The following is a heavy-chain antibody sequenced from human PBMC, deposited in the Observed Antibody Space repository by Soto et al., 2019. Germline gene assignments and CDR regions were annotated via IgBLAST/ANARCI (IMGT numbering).Heavy chain of an antibody. CDR2: IYSSGST. CDR1: GGSLSRGDYL. J-gene: IGHJ4*02. CDR3: AIYGGNSVYFNY. Sequence: SETLFLTCTCSGGSLSRGDYLSSWLRQPPGKGLEWIGYIYSSGSTYYNPSLKSRVTISVDTSKNQFSLKLSSVTAADTAGYYCAIYGGNSVYFNYWCPGTLVSVST. V-gene: IGHV4-30-4*01. D-gene: IGHD4-17*01.